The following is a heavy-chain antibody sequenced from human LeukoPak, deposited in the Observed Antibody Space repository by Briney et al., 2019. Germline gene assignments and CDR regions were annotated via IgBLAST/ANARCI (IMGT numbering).Heavy chain of an antibody. CDR1: GFTFSSYA. J-gene: IGHJ5*02. V-gene: IGHV3-23*01. Sequence: GGSLRLSCAASGFTFSSYAMSWVRQAPGKGLEWVSAISGSGGSTYYADSVKGRFTISRDNSKNTLYLQMNSLRAEDTAVYYCARSKQQWLVRGGWFDPWGQGTLVTVSS. CDR3: ARSKQQWLVRGGWFDP. D-gene: IGHD6-19*01. CDR2: ISGSGGST.